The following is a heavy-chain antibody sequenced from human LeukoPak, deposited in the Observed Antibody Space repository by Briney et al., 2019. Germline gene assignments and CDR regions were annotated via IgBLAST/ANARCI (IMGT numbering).Heavy chain of an antibody. V-gene: IGHV3-7*03. CDR1: GFTFSSYW. J-gene: IGHJ6*02. Sequence: GGSLRLSCAASGFTFSSYWMSWVRQAPGKGLEWVASINHNGNVNYYVDSVKGRFAISRDNAKNSLYLQMSNLRAEDTAVYFCARGGGLDVWGQGATVTVSS. D-gene: IGHD3-16*01. CDR3: ARGGGLDV. CDR2: INHNGNVN.